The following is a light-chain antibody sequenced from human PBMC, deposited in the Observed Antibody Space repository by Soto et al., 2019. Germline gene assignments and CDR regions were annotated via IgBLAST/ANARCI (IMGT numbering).Light chain of an antibody. CDR1: SIDVGGYNY. V-gene: IGLV2-11*01. J-gene: IGLJ2*01. CDR3: CSYAGSYTWV. Sequence: QSVLTQPRSVSGSPGQSVTISCTGTSIDVGGYNYVSWYQQHPGKAPKLMIYDVSKRPSGVPDRFSGSKSGNTASLTISGLQAEDEADYYFCSYAGSYTWVFGGGTKLTVL. CDR2: DVS.